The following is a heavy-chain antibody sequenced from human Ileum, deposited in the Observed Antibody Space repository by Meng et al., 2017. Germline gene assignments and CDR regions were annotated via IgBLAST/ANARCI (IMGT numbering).Heavy chain of an antibody. CDR2: INADGAT. D-gene: IGHD3-16*01. CDR1: GFSVSSNH. J-gene: IGHJ4*02. Sequence: GESLKISCLASGFSVSSNHMNWIRQAPGKGLKWVPVINADGATHYADSVRGRFTISRDSYKNTVYLQMNNLRVDDTALYFCARDRGQGGFFDYWGRGAQVTVSS. V-gene: IGHV3-53*01. CDR3: ARDRGQGGFFDY.